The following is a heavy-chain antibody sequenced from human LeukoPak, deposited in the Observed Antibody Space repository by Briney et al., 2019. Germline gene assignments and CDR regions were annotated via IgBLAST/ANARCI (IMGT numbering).Heavy chain of an antibody. CDR3: ARYSGSYHSFHY. Sequence: QPGGSLRLSRAASGFTFSGYWTSWVRQAPGKGLEWVANVNEDGSGRYYVDSVKGRFTVSRDNAENSLYSQMNSLRPEDTAVYYCARYSGSYHSFHYWGQGTLVTVSS. CDR1: GFTFSGYW. V-gene: IGHV3-7*03. J-gene: IGHJ4*02. D-gene: IGHD1-26*01. CDR2: VNEDGSGR.